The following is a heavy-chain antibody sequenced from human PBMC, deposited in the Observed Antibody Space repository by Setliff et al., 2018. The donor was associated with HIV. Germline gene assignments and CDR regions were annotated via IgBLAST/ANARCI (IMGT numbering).Heavy chain of an antibody. CDR1: GFIFSEYY. Sequence: GGSLRLSCVASGFIFSEYYMTWIRQAPGKGLECISYITSSGATTYYAGSVKGRFTISRDNAKNSLYLQMNNLRAEDTAVYYCSTTLEGNEYKECWGQGTQVTVSS. J-gene: IGHJ4*02. D-gene: IGHD1-1*01. CDR3: STTLEGNEYKEC. CDR2: ITSSGATT. V-gene: IGHV3-11*04.